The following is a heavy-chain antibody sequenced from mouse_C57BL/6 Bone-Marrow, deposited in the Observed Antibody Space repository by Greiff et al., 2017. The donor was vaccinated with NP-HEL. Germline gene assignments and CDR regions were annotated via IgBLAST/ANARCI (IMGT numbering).Heavy chain of an antibody. Sequence: EVNVVESGGGLVQPKGSLKLSCAASGFSFNTYAMNWVRQAPGKGLEWVARIRSKSNNYATYYADSVKDRFTISRDDSESMLYLQMNNLKTEDTAMYYCVRGLRRRSYAMDYWGQGTSVTVSS. V-gene: IGHV10-1*01. D-gene: IGHD2-4*01. CDR3: VRGLRRRSYAMDY. J-gene: IGHJ4*01. CDR1: GFSFNTYA. CDR2: IRSKSNNYAT.